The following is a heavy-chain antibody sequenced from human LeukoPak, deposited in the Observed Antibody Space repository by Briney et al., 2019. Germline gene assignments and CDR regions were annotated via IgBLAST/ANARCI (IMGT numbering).Heavy chain of an antibody. CDR2: ISGSGGST. CDR3: AKDRGLYYVIY. J-gene: IGHJ4*02. V-gene: IGHV3-23*01. D-gene: IGHD3-10*02. CDR1: GFTFSSYA. Sequence: GGSLKLSCAASGFTFSSYAMSWVRQAPGKGLEWVSAISGSGGSTYYADSVKGRFTISRDNSKNTLYLQMNSLRAEDTAVYYCAKDRGLYYVIYWGQGTLVTVSS.